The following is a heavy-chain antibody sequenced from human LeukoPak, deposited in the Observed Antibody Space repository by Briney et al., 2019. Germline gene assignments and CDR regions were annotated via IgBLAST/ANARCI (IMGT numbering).Heavy chain of an antibody. D-gene: IGHD2-2*01. CDR1: GYTFTSYY. V-gene: IGHV1-46*01. J-gene: IGHJ5*02. CDR3: ASGPPPGSSLGWFDP. Sequence: ASVKVSCKASGYTFTSYYMHWVRQAPGQGLEWMGIINPSGGSTSYAQKFQGRVTMTRDTSTSTVYMELSSLRSEDTAVYYCASGPPPGSSLGWFDPWGQGTLVTVSS. CDR2: INPSGGST.